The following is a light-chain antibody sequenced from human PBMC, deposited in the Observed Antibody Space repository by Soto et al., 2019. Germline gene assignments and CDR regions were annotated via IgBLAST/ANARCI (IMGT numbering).Light chain of an antibody. Sequence: DIQMTQSPSTLSASVGDRVTITSRASQSISTWLAWYQQKPGKGPKLLIYDASGLQSGVPSRFSAHGSGTDFTLTISCLQHDDFATYYCQHYNSYTTFGQGTKLEIK. CDR1: QSISTW. J-gene: IGKJ2*01. V-gene: IGKV1-5*01. CDR2: DAS. CDR3: QHYNSYTT.